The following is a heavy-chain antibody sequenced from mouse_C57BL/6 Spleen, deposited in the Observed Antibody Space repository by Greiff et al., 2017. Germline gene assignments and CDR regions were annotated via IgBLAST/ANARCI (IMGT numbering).Heavy chain of an antibody. CDR3: ARGRDYDGPWFAY. V-gene: IGHV1-22*01. CDR2: INPNNGGT. J-gene: IGHJ3*01. CDR1: GYTFTDYN. Sequence: EVQLQQSGPELVKPGASVKMSCKASGYTFTDYNMHWVKQSHGKSLEWIGYINPNNGGTSYNQKFKGKDTLTVNKSSSTAYMELRSLTSEESAVYYCARGRDYDGPWFAYWGQGTLVTVSA. D-gene: IGHD2-4*01.